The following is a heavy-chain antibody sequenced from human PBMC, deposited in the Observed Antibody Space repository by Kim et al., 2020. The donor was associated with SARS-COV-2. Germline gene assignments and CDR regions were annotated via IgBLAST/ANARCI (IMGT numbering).Heavy chain of an antibody. Sequence: GGSLRLSCAASVVTVSSNYMSWVRQAPGKGLEWVSVIYSGGSTYYADSVKGRFTISRDNYKYTLYLQMNSLRAEDTAVYYCAKDLDYYGMDVWGQGTTVTVSS. V-gene: IGHV3-53*01. CDR2: IYSGGST. CDR3: AKDLDYYGMDV. J-gene: IGHJ6*02. CDR1: VVTVSSNY.